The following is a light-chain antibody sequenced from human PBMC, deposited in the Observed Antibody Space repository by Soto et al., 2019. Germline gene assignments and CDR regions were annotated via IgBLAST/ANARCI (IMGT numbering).Light chain of an antibody. V-gene: IGKV1-5*03. Sequence: DIQMTQSPSTLSASVGDRVTITCRASQSLNDWLAWFQQKPGKAPNLLNYKVSNLESGVPSRFSGSGSGTEFTLTISSPQPDDFATYYCQQYNGYSWAFGQGTKVEIK. CDR1: QSLNDW. J-gene: IGKJ1*01. CDR2: KVS. CDR3: QQYNGYSWA.